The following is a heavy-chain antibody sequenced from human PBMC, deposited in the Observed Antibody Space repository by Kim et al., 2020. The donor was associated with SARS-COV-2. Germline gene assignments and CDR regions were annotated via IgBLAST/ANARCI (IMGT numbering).Heavy chain of an antibody. CDR2: ISHSGTP. V-gene: IGHV4-34*01. CDR3: GSRDV. J-gene: IGHJ4*02. Sequence: SETLSLTCAVFGGSFSSYNWGWIRQSPGKGLEWIGDISHSGTPYYNPSLGSRVTISLDTSRKQFSLKLSSATAADTAVYYCGSRDVWGQGTLVTVSS. CDR1: GGSFSSYN.